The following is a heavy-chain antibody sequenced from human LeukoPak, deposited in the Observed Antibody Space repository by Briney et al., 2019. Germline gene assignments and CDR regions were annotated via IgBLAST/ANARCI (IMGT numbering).Heavy chain of an antibody. Sequence: GASVKVSCKASGYSFTNYYIHWMRQAPGQGLEWMGMINPSGGSTSYAQKFQGRVTMTRDTSTSTVYMDLSSLRSDDTAVYYCARGNGYSPRGGFDIWGQGTMVTVSS. J-gene: IGHJ3*02. V-gene: IGHV1-46*01. CDR3: ARGNGYSPRGGFDI. D-gene: IGHD5-24*01. CDR2: INPSGGST. CDR1: GYSFTNYY.